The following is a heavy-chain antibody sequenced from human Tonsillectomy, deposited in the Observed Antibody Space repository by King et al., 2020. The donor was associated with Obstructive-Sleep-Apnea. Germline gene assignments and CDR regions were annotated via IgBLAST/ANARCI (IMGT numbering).Heavy chain of an antibody. J-gene: IGHJ4*02. CDR3: ARLGVLRYFDWPYYFDN. Sequence: VQLQESGPRLVKPSETLSLTCTVSGDSITSYYWSWIWQPPGKGLEWIGYIYGSGSTNYNPSLKSRVTISVDASKNQFSLKLSSVTAADSAVSYCARLGVLRYFDWPYYFDNWGQGILVTVSS. D-gene: IGHD3-9*01. CDR2: IYGSGST. V-gene: IGHV4-59*01. CDR1: GDSITSYY.